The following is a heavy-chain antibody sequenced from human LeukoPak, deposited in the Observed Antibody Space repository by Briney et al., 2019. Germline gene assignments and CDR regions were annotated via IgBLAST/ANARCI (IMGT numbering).Heavy chain of an antibody. J-gene: IGHJ4*02. Sequence: PGGSLRLSCAASGFTFSTYWMNWVRQAPGKGLEWVANIKEDGSEKNYVDSVKGRFTISRDNAKNSLCLQMNSLRAQDTAVYYCVAAGGYWGLGTLVTVSS. D-gene: IGHD6-13*01. CDR1: GFTFSTYW. V-gene: IGHV3-7*05. CDR3: VAAGGY. CDR2: IKEDGSEK.